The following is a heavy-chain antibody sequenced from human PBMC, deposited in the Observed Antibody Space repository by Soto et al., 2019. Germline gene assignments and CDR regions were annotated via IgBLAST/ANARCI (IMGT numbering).Heavy chain of an antibody. Sequence: AASVKVSCKASGFTFTSSAVQWVRQARGQRLEWIGWIVVGSGNTNYAQKFQERVTITRDMSTSTAYMELSSLRSEDTAVYYCAAVHSSSWSNGPYGMDVWGQGTTVTVSS. CDR2: IVVGSGNT. CDR3: AAVHSSSWSNGPYGMDV. V-gene: IGHV1-58*01. J-gene: IGHJ6*02. D-gene: IGHD6-13*01. CDR1: GFTFTSSA.